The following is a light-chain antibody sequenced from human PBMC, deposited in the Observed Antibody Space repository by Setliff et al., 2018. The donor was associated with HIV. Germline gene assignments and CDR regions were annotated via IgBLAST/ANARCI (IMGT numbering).Light chain of an antibody. CDR3: SSYAITNTLP. Sequence: QSVLTQPASVSGSPGQSITISCTGTSSDVGGYNYVSWYQQHPGKAPRLIIYGVRNQPSGVSNRFSGSKSGNTASLTISGLQAEDEADYYCSSYAITNTLPFGTGTKV. J-gene: IGLJ1*01. CDR2: GVR. V-gene: IGLV2-14*01. CDR1: SSDVGGYNY.